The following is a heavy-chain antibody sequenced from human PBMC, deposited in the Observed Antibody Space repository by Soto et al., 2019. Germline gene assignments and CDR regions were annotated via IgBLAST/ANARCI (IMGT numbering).Heavy chain of an antibody. CDR3: ARETPHCGGDCYDY. D-gene: IGHD2-21*01. Sequence: PGGSLRLSCEVFGFTFSHYEFNWVRQAPGKGLEWLSYIGTDGSSVYYAESLRGRITVSRDNAKNSLFLLMSSLGTEDTALYYCARETPHCGGDCYDYWGPGTLVTVSS. V-gene: IGHV3-48*03. CDR1: GFTFSHYE. CDR2: IGTDGSSV. J-gene: IGHJ4*02.